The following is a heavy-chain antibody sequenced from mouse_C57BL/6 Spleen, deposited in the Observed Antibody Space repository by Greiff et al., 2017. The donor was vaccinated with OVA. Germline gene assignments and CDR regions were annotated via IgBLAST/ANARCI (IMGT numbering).Heavy chain of an antibody. CDR2: IYPRSGNT. D-gene: IGHD1-1*01. CDR1: GYTFTSYG. Sequence: VKLVESGAELARPGASVKLSCKASGYTFTSYGISWVKQRTGQGLEWIGEIYPRSGNTYYNEKFKGKATLTADKSSSTAYMELRSLTSEDSAVYFCARGHYGSSYGYFDVWGTGTTVTVSS. CDR3: ARGHYGSSYGYFDV. J-gene: IGHJ1*03. V-gene: IGHV1-81*01.